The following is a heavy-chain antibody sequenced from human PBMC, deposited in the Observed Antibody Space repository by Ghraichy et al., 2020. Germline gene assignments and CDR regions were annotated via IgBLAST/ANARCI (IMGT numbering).Heavy chain of an antibody. J-gene: IGHJ5*02. V-gene: IGHV1-8*01. D-gene: IGHD3-3*01. CDR3: ARVWSGYDFWSGERTNWFDP. CDR1: GYTFTSYD. Sequence: ASVKVSCKASGYTFTSYDINWVRQATGQGLEWMGWMNPNSGNTGYAQKFQGRVTMTRNTSISTAYMELSSLRSEDTAVYYCARVWSGYDFWSGERTNWFDPWGQGTLVTVSS. CDR2: MNPNSGNT.